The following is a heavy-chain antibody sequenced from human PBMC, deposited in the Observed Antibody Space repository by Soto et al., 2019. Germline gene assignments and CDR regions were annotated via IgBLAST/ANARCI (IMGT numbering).Heavy chain of an antibody. CDR3: AREPPETPPDY. V-gene: IGHV1-18*01. CDR1: CYTFGDYG. CDR2: ISAKNGNT. J-gene: IGHJ4*02. Sequence: GXSVKVSYKSSCYTFGDYGISWVRQAPVQGLEWMGWISAKNGNTNFAQKFRGRVSMTTDTSTRTVYMELRSLNPDDTAVYYCAREPPETPPDYWGQGTPVTVYS.